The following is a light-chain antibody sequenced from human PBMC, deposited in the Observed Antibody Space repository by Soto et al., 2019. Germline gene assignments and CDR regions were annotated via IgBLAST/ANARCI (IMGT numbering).Light chain of an antibody. Sequence: EIVMTQSPATLSVSPGEGATLSCKASQNVYNNLAWYQQRPGQLPRLLIYDASTRATGISARFSGSGYGAEFTLTISSLQSEEFAVYFCEQCRNWPLTFGGGTKVEIK. V-gene: IGKV3-15*01. CDR1: QNVYNN. CDR3: EQCRNWPLT. J-gene: IGKJ4*01. CDR2: DAS.